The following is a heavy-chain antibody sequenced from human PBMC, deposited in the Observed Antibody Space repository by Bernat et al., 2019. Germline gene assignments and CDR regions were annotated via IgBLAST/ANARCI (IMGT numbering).Heavy chain of an antibody. CDR3: ATTYDLWSGGSYYYYGMDV. J-gene: IGHJ6*02. Sequence: QVQLQESGPGLVKPSQTLSLTCTVSGGSISSGGYYWSWIRQHPGKGLGWIGYIYYSGRTYYNPSLKSRVTIYVDTSKNQFSLKLSSVTAADTAVYYCATTYDLWSGGSYYYYGMDVWGQGTTVTVSS. V-gene: IGHV4-31*03. CDR2: IYYSGRT. D-gene: IGHD3-3*01. CDR1: GGSISSGGYY.